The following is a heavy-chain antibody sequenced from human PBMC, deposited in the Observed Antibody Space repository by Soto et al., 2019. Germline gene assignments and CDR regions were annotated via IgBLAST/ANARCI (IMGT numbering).Heavy chain of an antibody. D-gene: IGHD1-26*01. J-gene: IGHJ6*02. CDR2: INPSGGST. V-gene: IGHV1-46*01. CDR3: AREFVGAPDYYYYYGLDV. Sequence: ASVKVSCKASGYTFTSYYMHWVRQAPGQGLEWMGIINPSGGSTSYAQKFQGRVTMTRDTDTSTVYMELSSLRYEDTAVYYCAREFVGAPDYYYYYGLDVWGQGTTVTVSS. CDR1: GYTFTSYY.